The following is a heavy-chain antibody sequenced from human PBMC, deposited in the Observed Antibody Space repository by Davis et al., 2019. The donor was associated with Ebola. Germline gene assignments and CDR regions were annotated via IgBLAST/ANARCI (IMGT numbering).Heavy chain of an antibody. V-gene: IGHV3-30*18. CDR2: ISYDGSNK. D-gene: IGHD6-19*01. J-gene: IGHJ4*02. CDR3: AKGDSSGWYPYFDY. Sequence: GESLKISCAASGFTFSSYGMHWVRQAPGKGLEWVAVISYDGSNKYYADSVKGRFTISRDNAKNSLYLQMNSLRAEDTALYYCAKGDSSGWYPYFDYWGQGTLVTVSS. CDR1: GFTFSSYG.